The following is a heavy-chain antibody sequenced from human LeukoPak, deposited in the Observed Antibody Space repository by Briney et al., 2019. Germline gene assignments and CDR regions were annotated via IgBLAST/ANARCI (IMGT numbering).Heavy chain of an antibody. CDR2: ISWNSANI. D-gene: IGHD2-15*01. CDR1: ELTFDDFV. Sequence: QSGGSLRLSCAASELTFDDFVMHWVRQAPGKGLEWVSGISWNSANIGYADSVKGRLTISRDNAKNSLYLQMNSLRPEDTALYYCAKDFCSGGSCGYYFYGMDVWGQGTTVTVSS. J-gene: IGHJ6*02. CDR3: AKDFCSGGSCGYYFYGMDV. V-gene: IGHV3-9*01.